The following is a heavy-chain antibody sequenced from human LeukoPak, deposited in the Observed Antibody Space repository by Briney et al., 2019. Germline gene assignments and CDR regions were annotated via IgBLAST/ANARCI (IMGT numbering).Heavy chain of an antibody. CDR1: GGSIGSSSYY. Sequence: SETLSLTCTVSGGSIGSSSYYWGWIRQPPGKGLNWIGSIYYSGSTYYNPSLKSRVTISVDTSRDQFSLKLSSVTAADTAVYYCARLDFWSGPDYWGQGTLVTVSS. J-gene: IGHJ4*02. V-gene: IGHV4-39*07. CDR2: IYYSGST. CDR3: ARLDFWSGPDY. D-gene: IGHD3-3*01.